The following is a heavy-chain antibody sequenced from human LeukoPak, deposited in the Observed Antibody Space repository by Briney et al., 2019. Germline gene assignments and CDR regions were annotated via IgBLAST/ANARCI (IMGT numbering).Heavy chain of an antibody. D-gene: IGHD6-19*01. V-gene: IGHV3-23*01. CDR2: ISGSGGGT. J-gene: IGHJ4*02. CDR1: GFTFSSYA. CDR3: AKPYSGWTSFDY. Sequence: GGSLRLSCAASGFTFSSYAMSWVRQAPGKGLEWVSAISGSGGGTYYADSVRGRFTISRDNSKNTLYLQMNSLRAEDTAVYYCAKPYSGWTSFDYWGQGTLVTVSS.